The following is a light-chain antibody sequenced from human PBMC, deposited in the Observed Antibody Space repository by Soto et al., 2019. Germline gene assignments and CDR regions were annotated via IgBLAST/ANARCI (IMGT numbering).Light chain of an antibody. J-gene: IGKJ4*01. CDR1: QSVSSN. Sequence: EIVMTQSPAILSVSPGERATLSCRASQSVSSNLVWYQQKPGQAPRLLIYGASTRATGIPASFSGSGSGTEFTLTISSLQSEDFAVYYCQQYNNWPLTFGGGTKVEIK. V-gene: IGKV3-15*01. CDR2: GAS. CDR3: QQYNNWPLT.